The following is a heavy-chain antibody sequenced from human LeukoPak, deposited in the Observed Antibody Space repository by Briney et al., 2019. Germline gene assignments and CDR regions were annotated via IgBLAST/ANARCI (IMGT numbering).Heavy chain of an antibody. V-gene: IGHV3-48*03. CDR3: ARRYCSSTSCTLDH. Sequence: PGGSQRLSCTASGFTFSSYEMNWVRQAPGKGLEWVSYISSGTTTIYYADSVQGRFTISRDNAKNSLYLQMNSLRAEDTAVYYCARRYCSSTSCTLDHWGQGTLVTVSS. CDR2: ISSGTTTI. D-gene: IGHD2-2*01. CDR1: GFTFSSYE. J-gene: IGHJ4*02.